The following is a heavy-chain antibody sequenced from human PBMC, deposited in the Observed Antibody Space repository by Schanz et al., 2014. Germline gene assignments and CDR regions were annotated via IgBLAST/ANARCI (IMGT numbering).Heavy chain of an antibody. D-gene: IGHD3-3*01. Sequence: EVQLVESGGGLVKPGGSLRLSCAASEFIFSTYTMNWVRQAPGKGLEWVSTVTTGGGAFYADSVKGRFTVSRDNSKNMLFLQMNSLRVEDTAIYYCAKNWKDDQKVVRPGWSDGMDVWGQGTTVTVSS. CDR2: VTTGGGA. V-gene: IGHV3-23*04. CDR1: EFIFSTYT. J-gene: IGHJ6*02. CDR3: AKNWKDDQKVVRPGWSDGMDV.